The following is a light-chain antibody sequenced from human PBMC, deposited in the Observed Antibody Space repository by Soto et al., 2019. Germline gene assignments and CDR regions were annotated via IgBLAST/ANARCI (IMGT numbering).Light chain of an antibody. J-gene: IGKJ3*01. V-gene: IGKV1-13*02. CDR1: QGISSA. Sequence: ALHLTQSPSSLSASVGDRVTITCRASQGISSALAWYQQKPGKAPKLLIHDGSRLASGVPSRFSGSGSGTDFTLSISSLQPADFATYYCQQFDTYPGTFGPGTKVDIK. CDR3: QQFDTYPGT. CDR2: DGS.